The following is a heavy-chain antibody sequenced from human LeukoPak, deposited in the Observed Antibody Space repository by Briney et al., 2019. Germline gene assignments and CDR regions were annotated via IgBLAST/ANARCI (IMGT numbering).Heavy chain of an antibody. CDR3: AREKYDDAFDI. V-gene: IGHV1-69*06. J-gene: IGHJ3*02. CDR2: IIPIFGTA. D-gene: IGHD3-3*01. CDR1: GGTFSSYA. Sequence: ASVKVSCKASGGTFSSYAISWVRQAPGQGLEWMGGIIPIFGTANYAQKFQGRVTITADKSTSTAYMELSSLRSEDTAVYYCAREKYDDAFDIWGQGTMVTVSS.